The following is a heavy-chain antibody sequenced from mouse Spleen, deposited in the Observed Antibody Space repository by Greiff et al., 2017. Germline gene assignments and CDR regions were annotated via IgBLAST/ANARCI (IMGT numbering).Heavy chain of an antibody. D-gene: IGHD2-14*01. Sequence: EVKLVESGGGLVKPGGSLKLSCAASGFTFSSYAMSWVRQSPEKRLEWVAEISSGGSYTYYPDTVTGRFTISRDNAKNTLYLEMSSLRSEDTAMYYCARGYYRYDVGFDYWGQGTTLTVSS. CDR2: ISSGGSYT. CDR1: GFTFSSYA. V-gene: IGHV5-9-4*01. CDR3: ARGYYRYDVGFDY. J-gene: IGHJ2*01.